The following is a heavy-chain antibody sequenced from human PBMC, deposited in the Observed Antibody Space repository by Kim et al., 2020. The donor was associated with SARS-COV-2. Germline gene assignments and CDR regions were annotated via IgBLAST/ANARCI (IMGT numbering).Heavy chain of an antibody. CDR3: ARGNRYSGYVDGEYYYYGMDV. J-gene: IGHJ6*02. D-gene: IGHD5-12*01. CDR1: GFTFSSYW. V-gene: IGHV3-74*01. CDR2: INSDGSST. Sequence: GGSLRLSCAASGFTFSSYWMHWVRQAPGKGLVWVSRINSDGSSTSYADSVKGRFTISRDNAKNTLYLQMNSLRAEDTAVYYCARGNRYSGYVDGEYYYYGMDVWGQGTTVTVSS.